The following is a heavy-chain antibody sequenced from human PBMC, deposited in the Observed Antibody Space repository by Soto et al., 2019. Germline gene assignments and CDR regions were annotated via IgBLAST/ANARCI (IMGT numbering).Heavy chain of an antibody. CDR1: GFTFDDYA. CDR3: AKTRDLGKCGECPDNVPFDP. CDR2: GSWNRGNI. D-gene: IGHD2-21*01. V-gene: IGHV3-9*01. J-gene: IGHJ5*02. Sequence: EVQLVESGGALVQPGGSLRLSCAASGFTFDDYAMHWVRLAPGNGLEWVSGGSWNRGNIAYADSVRGRVTICRDNAKNSVHLQMNSLRGDDTALYYCAKTRDLGKCGECPDNVPFDPWGQGPLVTVSS.